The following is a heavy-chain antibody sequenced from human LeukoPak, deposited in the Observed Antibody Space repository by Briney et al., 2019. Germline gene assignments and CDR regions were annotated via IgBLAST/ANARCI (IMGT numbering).Heavy chain of an antibody. CDR2: IYTSGST. J-gene: IGHJ6*02. CDR3: ARDEQQLVPRGMDV. V-gene: IGHV4-4*07. CDR1: GGSISSYY. D-gene: IGHD6-13*01. Sequence: SETLSLTCTVSGGSISSYYWSWIRQPAGKGLEWIGRIYTSGSTNYNPSLKSRVTMSVDTSKNQFSLKLSPVTAADTAVHYCARDEQQLVPRGMDVWGQGTTVTVSS.